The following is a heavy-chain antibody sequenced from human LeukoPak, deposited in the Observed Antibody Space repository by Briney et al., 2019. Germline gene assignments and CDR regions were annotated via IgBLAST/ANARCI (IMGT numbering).Heavy chain of an antibody. CDR3: ARARYSSSYHLLY. CDR1: GYTLTGYY. D-gene: IGHD6-13*01. CDR2: INPNSGGT. Sequence: ASVKVSCKASGYTLTGYYMHWVRQAPGQGLEWMGWINPNSGGTNYAQKFQGRVTMTRDTSISTAYMELSRLRSDDTAVYYCARARYSSSYHLLYWGQGTLVTVSS. J-gene: IGHJ4*02. V-gene: IGHV1-2*02.